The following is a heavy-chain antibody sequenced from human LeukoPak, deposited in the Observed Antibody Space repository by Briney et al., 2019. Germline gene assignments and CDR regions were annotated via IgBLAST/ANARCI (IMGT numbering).Heavy chain of an antibody. Sequence: GESLKISCQGSGYYFSNYWIGWVRQMPEKGLEWMGIIYPVDSDTRYSPSFQGHVSISADKSISTAYLQWSSLKASDTAMYYCARHVSPPPDYYDSSGYSGAFDIWGQGTMVTVSS. J-gene: IGHJ3*02. V-gene: IGHV5-51*01. CDR1: GYYFSNYW. D-gene: IGHD3-22*01. CDR2: IYPVDSDT. CDR3: ARHVSPPPDYYDSSGYSGAFDI.